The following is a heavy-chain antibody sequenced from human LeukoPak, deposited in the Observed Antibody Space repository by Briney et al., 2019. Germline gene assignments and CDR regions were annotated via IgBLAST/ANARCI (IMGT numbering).Heavy chain of an antibody. J-gene: IGHJ4*02. D-gene: IGHD6-13*01. CDR3: AKGGAGTAGGYFDY. CDR1: GFTFSSYA. CDR2: ISGSGGST. V-gene: IGHV3-23*01. Sequence: GGSLRLSCAASGFTFSSYAMSWVRQAPGKGLEWVSAISGSGGSTYYADSVKGRYTISRDNSKNTLYLQMNSLRAEDTAVYYCAKGGAGTAGGYFDYWAREPWSPSPQ.